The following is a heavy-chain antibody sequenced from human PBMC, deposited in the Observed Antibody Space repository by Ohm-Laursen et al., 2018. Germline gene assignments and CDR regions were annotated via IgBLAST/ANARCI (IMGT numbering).Heavy chain of an antibody. J-gene: IGHJ4*02. CDR3: AKGSANLGDY. CDR2: ISTSGSGT. V-gene: IGHV3-23*01. Sequence: GSLRLSCTASGFTFSSYAMSWVRQAPGKGLEWVSSISTSGSGTYYANSVKGPSTISRDNTKSMLYLQMNNLRAEDTAVYYCAKGSANLGDYWGQGTLVTVSS. CDR1: GFTFSSYA.